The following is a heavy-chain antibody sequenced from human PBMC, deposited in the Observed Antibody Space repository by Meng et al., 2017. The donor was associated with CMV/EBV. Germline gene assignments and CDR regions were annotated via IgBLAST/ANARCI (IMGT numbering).Heavy chain of an antibody. CDR1: GGSISSYY. J-gene: IGHJ6*02. D-gene: IGHD3-3*01. Sequence: SETLCLTCTVSGGSISSYYWSWIRQPPGKGLEWIGYIYYSGSTNYNPSLKSRVTISVDTSKNQFSLKLSSVTAADTAVYYCARGDLGYDFWSGSRPGILGYYYYGMDVWGQGTTVTVSS. CDR3: ARGDLGYDFWSGSRPGILGYYYYGMDV. V-gene: IGHV4-59*01. CDR2: IYYSGST.